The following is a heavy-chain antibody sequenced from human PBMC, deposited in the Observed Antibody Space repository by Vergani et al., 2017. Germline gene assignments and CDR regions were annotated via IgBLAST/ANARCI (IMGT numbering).Heavy chain of an antibody. CDR3: ARATNQWLQYYFDY. D-gene: IGHD6-19*01. CDR1: GGSFSGYY. J-gene: IGHJ4*02. Sequence: QVQLQQWGAGLLKPSETLSLTCAVYGGSFSGYYWSWIRQPPGKGLEWIGEINHSGSTNYNPSLKSRVTISVDTSKNQFSLKLSSVTAADTAVYYCARATNQWLQYYFDYWGQGTRVTVSS. V-gene: IGHV4-34*01. CDR2: INHSGST.